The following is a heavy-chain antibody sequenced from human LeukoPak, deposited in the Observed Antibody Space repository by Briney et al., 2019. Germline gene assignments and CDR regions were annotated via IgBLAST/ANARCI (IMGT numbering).Heavy chain of an antibody. CDR3: AKKPSRDHDY. J-gene: IGHJ4*02. Sequence: GGSLRLSCAASGFTFSTYAMSWVRQAPGKGLEWVSTITGSGNTAYYADSVKGRFTISRDNSKNTLYLQMNSLRAEDTAVYYCAKKPSRDHDYWGQGTLVTVSS. CDR2: ITGSGNTA. D-gene: IGHD1-14*01. V-gene: IGHV3-23*01. CDR1: GFTFSTYA.